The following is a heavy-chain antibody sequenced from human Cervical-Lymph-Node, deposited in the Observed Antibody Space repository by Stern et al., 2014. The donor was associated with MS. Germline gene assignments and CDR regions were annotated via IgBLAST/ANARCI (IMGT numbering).Heavy chain of an antibody. CDR2: IYYTGST. Sequence: VQLLESGSGLLKPSATLSLFCAVSGASCTGYSWNWIPQSPGQGLEWIGYIYYTGSTTYNPSLQSRVIISLDSSKDQFSLKLTSVTAADTAMYYCATSRSLAVAGGRYFDFWGRGALVTVSS. D-gene: IGHD6-19*01. V-gene: IGHV4-59*01. CDR3: ATSRSLAVAGGRYFDF. J-gene: IGHJ2*01. CDR1: GASCTGYS.